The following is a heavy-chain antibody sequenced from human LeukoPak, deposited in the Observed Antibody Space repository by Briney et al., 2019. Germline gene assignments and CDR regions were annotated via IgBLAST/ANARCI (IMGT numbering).Heavy chain of an antibody. V-gene: IGHV3-66*01. CDR2: IYSGGST. J-gene: IGHJ3*02. CDR3: ARELIKDAFDI. D-gene: IGHD2-8*01. Sequence: GGSLRLSCAASGFTVSSNYMSWVRQAPEKGLEWVSVIYSGGSTYYADSVKGRFTISRDNSKNTLYLQMNSLRAEDTAVYYCARELIKDAFDIWGQGTMVTVSS. CDR1: GFTVSSNY.